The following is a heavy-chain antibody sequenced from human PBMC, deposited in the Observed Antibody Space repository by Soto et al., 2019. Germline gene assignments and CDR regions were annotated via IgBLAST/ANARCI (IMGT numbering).Heavy chain of an antibody. D-gene: IGHD2-15*01. CDR3: ARGIATGQLDP. Sequence: ASVQVSCKAYGYTFTRYTMNWVRQAPGQRLEWMGWINPDNGNTKSSQKFQDRVIITRDTSASTAYMDLSSLRSEDTAVYYCARGIATGQLDPWGQGTLVTVSS. CDR1: GYTFTRYT. J-gene: IGHJ5*02. V-gene: IGHV1-3*01. CDR2: INPDNGNT.